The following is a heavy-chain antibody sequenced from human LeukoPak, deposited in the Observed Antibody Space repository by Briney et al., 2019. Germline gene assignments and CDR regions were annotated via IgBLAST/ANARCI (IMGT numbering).Heavy chain of an antibody. Sequence: GGSLRLSCAASGFTVSSNYMSWVRQAPGKGLEWVSVIYSGGSTYYADSVKGRFTISRDNSKNTLYLQMNSLRAEDTAVYYCARDTEGSVDYYYMDVWGKGNTVTVSS. J-gene: IGHJ6*03. CDR1: GFTVSSNY. CDR2: IYSGGST. V-gene: IGHV3-53*01. CDR3: ARDTEGSVDYYYMDV.